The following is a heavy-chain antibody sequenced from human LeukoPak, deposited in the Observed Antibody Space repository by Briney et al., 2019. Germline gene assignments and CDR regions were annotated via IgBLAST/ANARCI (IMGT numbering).Heavy chain of an antibody. V-gene: IGHV4-61*09. CDR1: TGSISSGNYC. J-gene: IGHJ5*02. CDR2: IYTSGTT. CDR3: AMVTARLGWFDP. Sequence: SETLSLTCTVSTGSISSGNYCWRWIRQPAGKGLECIGHIYTSGTTNYNPSLKSRVTISVDTSKNQFSLKLRSVTAADTAVYYCAMVTARLGWFDPWGQGTLVTVSS. D-gene: IGHD2-21*02.